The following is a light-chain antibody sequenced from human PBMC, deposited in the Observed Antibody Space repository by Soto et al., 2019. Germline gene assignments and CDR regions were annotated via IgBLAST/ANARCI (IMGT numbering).Light chain of an antibody. J-gene: IGLJ1*01. CDR1: SSDVGGYNY. V-gene: IGLV2-14*01. Sequence: QSALTQPASVSGSPGQSITISCTGTSSDVGGYNYVSWYQHHPGKAPKLMIYEVNNRPSGVSNRFSGSKSGNTASLTIAGLQAEDEADYSCSSYTSSSTLVVGSGTKLTVL. CDR3: SSYTSSSTLV. CDR2: EVN.